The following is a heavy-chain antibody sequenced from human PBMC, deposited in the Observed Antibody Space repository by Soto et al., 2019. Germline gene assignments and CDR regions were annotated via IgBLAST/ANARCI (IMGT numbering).Heavy chain of an antibody. CDR1: GFTFSSYW. J-gene: IGHJ4*02. Sequence: EVQLVESGGGLVQPGESLRLSCAASGFTFSSYWMHWVRQAPGKGLVWVSRINNDGSSTSYADSVKGRLTISRDNAKNTLYLQVNSLRAEDTAVYYCASGGVAGSGTFYNDYWGRGTLVTFSS. CDR3: ASGGVAGSGTFYNDY. CDR2: INNDGSST. D-gene: IGHD3-10*01. V-gene: IGHV3-74*01.